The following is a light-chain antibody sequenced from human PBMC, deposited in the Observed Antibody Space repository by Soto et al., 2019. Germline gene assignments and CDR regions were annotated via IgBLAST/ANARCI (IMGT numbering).Light chain of an antibody. CDR3: CSYAGSSTVV. CDR2: DVS. Sequence: QSALTQPASVSGSPGQSITISCTGTSSDVGSYNLVSWYQQHPGKAHKLMIYDVSKRPSGVSNRFSGSKSGNTASLTIAGLQAEDEADYYCCSYAGSSTVVFGGGTKLTVL. J-gene: IGLJ3*02. V-gene: IGLV2-23*02. CDR1: SSDVGSYNL.